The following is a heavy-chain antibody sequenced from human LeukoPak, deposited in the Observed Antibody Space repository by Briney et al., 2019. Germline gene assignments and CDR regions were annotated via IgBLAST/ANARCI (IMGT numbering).Heavy chain of an antibody. D-gene: IGHD3-16*02. CDR3: ARISGYYDYVWGSYRYTFFDY. J-gene: IGHJ4*02. Sequence: SETLSLTCTVSGGSISSGTYYWSWIRQPAGKGLEWIGRIYTRGSTNYNPSLKSRVTISIDTSKNQFSLKLTSVTAADTAVYYCARISGYYDYVWGSYRYTFFDYWGQGTLVTVSS. V-gene: IGHV4-61*02. CDR2: IYTRGST. CDR1: GGSISSGTYY.